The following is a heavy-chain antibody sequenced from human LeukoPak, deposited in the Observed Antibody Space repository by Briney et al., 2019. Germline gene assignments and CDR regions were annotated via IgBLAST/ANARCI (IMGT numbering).Heavy chain of an antibody. CDR2: LGTNGDA. V-gene: IGHV3-13*01. D-gene: IGHD6-6*01. CDR1: GFSFSTYD. CDR3: AREWRGIASHFHGMDV. J-gene: IGHJ6*02. Sequence: PGGSLRLSCVASGFSFSTYDMYWVRQAAGRGLEWVSALGTNGDAYYLGSVRGRFTISRGNVKNSLYLQMNSLGVEDTAVYYCAREWRGIASHFHGMDVWGQGTTVTVSS.